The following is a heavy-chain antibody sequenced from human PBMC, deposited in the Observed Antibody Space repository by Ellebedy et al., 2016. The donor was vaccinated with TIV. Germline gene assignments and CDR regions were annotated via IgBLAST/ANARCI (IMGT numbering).Heavy chain of an antibody. CDR2: ISYDGSNQ. J-gene: IGHJ4*02. Sequence: GESLKISCAASGFPFSTYAMHWVRQPPGKGLEWVAAISYDGSNQFYADSVKGRFTISRDNSKNTLYLQMTSLRADDAAVYYCAKEQTNHYFDSWGQGTLVTVSS. D-gene: IGHD1-14*01. CDR1: GFPFSTYA. CDR3: AKEQTNHYFDS. V-gene: IGHV3-30-3*01.